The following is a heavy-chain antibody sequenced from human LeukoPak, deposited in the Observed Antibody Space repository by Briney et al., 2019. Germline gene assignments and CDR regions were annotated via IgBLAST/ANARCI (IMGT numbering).Heavy chain of an antibody. V-gene: IGHV3-21*01. J-gene: IGHJ4*02. Sequence: GGSLRLSCAASGFTFSSYSMNWVRQAPGKGLEWVSSISSSSSYIYYADSVKGRFTISRDNAKNSLYLQMNSLRAEDTAVYYCAREKSSWNTTFDYWGQGTLVTVSS. D-gene: IGHD6-13*01. CDR1: GFTFSSYS. CDR3: AREKSSWNTTFDY. CDR2: ISSSSSYI.